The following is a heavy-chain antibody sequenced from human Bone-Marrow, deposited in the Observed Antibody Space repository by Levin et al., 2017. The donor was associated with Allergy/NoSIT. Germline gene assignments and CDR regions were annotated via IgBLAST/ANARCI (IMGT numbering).Heavy chain of an antibody. Sequence: SETLSLTCTVSGGSVSSGSYYWSWIRQPPGKGLEWIGYIYYSGSTNYSPSLKSRVTISVDTSKNQFSLKLSSVTASDTAVYYCARGGGVYPTYYGMDVWGQGTTVTVSS. CDR3: ARGGGVYPTYYGMDV. V-gene: IGHV4-61*01. D-gene: IGHD2-8*01. CDR2: IYYSGST. CDR1: GGSVSSGSYY. J-gene: IGHJ6*02.